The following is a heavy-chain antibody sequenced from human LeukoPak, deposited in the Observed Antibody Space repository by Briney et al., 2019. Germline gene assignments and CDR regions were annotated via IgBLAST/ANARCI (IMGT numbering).Heavy chain of an antibody. CDR3: TREGVYAPDPSSYHRAPFDV. CDR2: IIPVLGVS. V-gene: IGHV1-69*04. J-gene: IGHJ3*01. Sequence: SVRVSCKASGGSFSSFVITWVRQAPGQGLEWMGRIIPVLGVSNFAQKFQGRVTITADKSTNTAHMELNRLEPGDTAVYYCTREGVYAPDPSSYHRAPFDVWGQGTVVIVSS. D-gene: IGHD3-16*02. CDR1: GGSFSSFV.